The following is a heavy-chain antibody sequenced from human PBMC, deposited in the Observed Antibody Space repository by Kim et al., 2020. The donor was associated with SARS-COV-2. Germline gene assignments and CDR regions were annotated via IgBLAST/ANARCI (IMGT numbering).Heavy chain of an antibody. CDR2: ISSSGSTI. J-gene: IGHJ6*02. D-gene: IGHD5-12*01. Sequence: GGSLRLSCAASGFTFSSYEMNWVRQAPGKGLEWVSYISSSGSTIYYADSVKGRFTISRDNAKNSLYLQMNSLRAEDTAVYYCAREGTSRDGYNLRYYGMDVWGQGTTVTVSS. CDR3: AREGTSRDGYNLRYYGMDV. CDR1: GFTFSSYE. V-gene: IGHV3-48*03.